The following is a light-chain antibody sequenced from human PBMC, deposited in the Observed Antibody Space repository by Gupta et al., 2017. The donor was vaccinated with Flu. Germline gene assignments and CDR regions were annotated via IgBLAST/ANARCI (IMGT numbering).Light chain of an antibody. CDR3: QQRSSWPIT. V-gene: IGKV3-11*01. CDR1: QSVANY. Sequence: PTTLSLTPGDRATLSCRTSQSVANYLAWYQQKPGQPPRLLIYDASIRATAIPARFSGSGSGTDFTLTISSLQPEDFALYYCQQRSSWPITFGQGTRLEIK. CDR2: DAS. J-gene: IGKJ5*01.